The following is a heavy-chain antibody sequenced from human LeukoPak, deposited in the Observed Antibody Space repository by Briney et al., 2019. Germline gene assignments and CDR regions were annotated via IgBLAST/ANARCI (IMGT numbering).Heavy chain of an antibody. CDR1: GFKFSDSY. J-gene: IGHJ3*02. V-gene: IGHV3-11*04. Sequence: GGSLRLSCVASGFKFSDSYMNWIRQAPGKGLEWISYITSGGTTMYYAESVKGRFTVSRDNAKKSLHLQMNSLRAEDTAVYYCVREVYFYDDSAMEGGFDIWGQGTVVTVSS. CDR3: VREVYFYDDSAMEGGFDI. CDR2: ITSGGTTM. D-gene: IGHD3-22*01.